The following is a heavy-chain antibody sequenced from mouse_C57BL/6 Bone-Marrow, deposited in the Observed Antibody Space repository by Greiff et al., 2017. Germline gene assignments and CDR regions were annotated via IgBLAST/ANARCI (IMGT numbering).Heavy chain of an antibody. CDR3: ARDKRRMRSYYFDY. CDR2: ISDGGSYT. Sequence: DVKLVESGGGLVKPGGSLKLSCAASGFTFSSYAMSWVRQTPEKRLEWVATISDGGSYTYYPDNVKGRFTISRDNAKNNLYLQMSHLKSEDTAMYYCARDKRRMRSYYFDYWGQGTTLTVSS. J-gene: IGHJ2*01. V-gene: IGHV5-4*01. CDR1: GFTFSSYA.